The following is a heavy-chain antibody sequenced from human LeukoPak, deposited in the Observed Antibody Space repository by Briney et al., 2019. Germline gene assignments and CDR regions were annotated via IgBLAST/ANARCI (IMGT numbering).Heavy chain of an antibody. D-gene: IGHD1-1*01. Sequence: SVKVSCKASGGTFSSYAISWVRQAPGQGLEWMGGIIPIFGTANYAQEFQGRVTITADESTSTAYMELSSLRSEDTAVYYCAREATGTMDFDYWGQGTLVTVSS. CDR3: AREATGTMDFDY. CDR2: IIPIFGTA. CDR1: GGTFSSYA. V-gene: IGHV1-69*01. J-gene: IGHJ4*02.